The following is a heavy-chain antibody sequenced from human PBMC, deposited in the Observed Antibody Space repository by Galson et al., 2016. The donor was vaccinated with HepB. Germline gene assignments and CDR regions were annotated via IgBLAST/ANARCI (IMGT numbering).Heavy chain of an antibody. CDR1: GFTFDDYA. Sequence: SLRLSCAASGFTFDDYAMHWVRQTPGKGLEWVAGISLNSGNIDYADSVKGRFTISRDNAKNSLYLQMNSLRAEDTAVYYCAKDISTLGFDSWGQGTLVTVSS. CDR2: ISLNSGNI. D-gene: IGHD3-16*01. V-gene: IGHV3-9*01. CDR3: AKDISTLGFDS. J-gene: IGHJ4*02.